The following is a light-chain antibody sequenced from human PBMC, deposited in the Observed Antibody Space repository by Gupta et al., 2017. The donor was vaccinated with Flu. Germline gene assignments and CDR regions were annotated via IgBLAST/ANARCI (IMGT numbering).Light chain of an antibody. CDR2: GAS. Sequence: PATLSVSPGERATLSCWASPSVSSNLAWYQQKPGQGPRLLIHGASTRATGIPARFSGSGSGTEFTLTISSLQSEDFAVYYCQQDMNWPRTFGQGTTVEIK. CDR1: PSVSSN. CDR3: QQDMNWPRT. V-gene: IGKV3-15*01. J-gene: IGKJ1*01.